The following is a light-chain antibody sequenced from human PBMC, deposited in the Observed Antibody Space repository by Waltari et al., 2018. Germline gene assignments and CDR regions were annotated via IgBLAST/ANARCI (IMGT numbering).Light chain of an antibody. V-gene: IGKV3-15*01. CDR3: QQYNNWPGT. Sequence: ETVMTQSPATLSVSPGERATLSCRASQSVSSGLAWYQQKPGQAPRLLIYGASTRATGIPARFSGSGSGTEFTLTISSLQSEDFAVYYCQQYNNWPGTFGLGTKVEIK. CDR1: QSVSSG. CDR2: GAS. J-gene: IGKJ1*01.